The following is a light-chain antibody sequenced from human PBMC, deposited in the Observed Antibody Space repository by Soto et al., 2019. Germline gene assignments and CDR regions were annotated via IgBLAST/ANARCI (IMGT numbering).Light chain of an antibody. V-gene: IGKV3-20*01. CDR2: GAS. CDR1: QSVSTSN. Sequence: VLTQSPGTLSLSPGERATLSCRASQSVSTSNLAWYQKKPGQAPRVLIYGASTRATGIPDRFSGSGSGSDFTLTISRLEPEDFAVYYCQQYDSPPYTFGQGTNVEIK. J-gene: IGKJ2*01. CDR3: QQYDSPPYT.